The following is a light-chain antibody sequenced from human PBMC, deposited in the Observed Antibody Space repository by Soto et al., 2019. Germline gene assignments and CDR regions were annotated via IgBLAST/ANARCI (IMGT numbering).Light chain of an antibody. CDR1: QSISSY. J-gene: IGKJ2*01. CDR2: AAS. Sequence: DIQMTQSPSSLSASVGDRVTITCRASQSISSYLNWYQQKPGKAPKLLIYAASSLQSGVPSRFSGSGSGTDFTLTISSLQPEDFATYYYQQSYSTPLAIGQGTKLEIK. V-gene: IGKV1-39*01. CDR3: QQSYSTPLA.